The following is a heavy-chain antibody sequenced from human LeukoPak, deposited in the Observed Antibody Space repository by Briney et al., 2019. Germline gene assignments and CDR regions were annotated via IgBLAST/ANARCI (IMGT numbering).Heavy chain of an antibody. CDR3: ARFDGYYGMDV. CDR1: GGSISSYY. Sequence: SETLSLTCTVSGGSISSYYWSWIRQPPGKGLEWIGYIYCSGSTNYNPSLKSRVTISVDTSKDQFSLKMSSVTAADTAVYYCARFDGYYGMDVWGKGTTVTVSS. J-gene: IGHJ6*04. CDR2: IYCSGST. D-gene: IGHD5-24*01. V-gene: IGHV4-59*01.